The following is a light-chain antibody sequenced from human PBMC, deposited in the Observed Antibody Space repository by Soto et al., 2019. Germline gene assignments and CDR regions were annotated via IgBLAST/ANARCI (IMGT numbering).Light chain of an antibody. Sequence: EIVLTQSPGTLSLSPGERATLSCRASQSVSSSYLAWYQQKPGQAPRLLIYGASSRGTGIPDRFSGSGSGTDFTLTSSRLEPEDFAVYYCQQYGSSRTFGQGTKVEI. J-gene: IGKJ1*01. CDR2: GAS. CDR1: QSVSSSY. V-gene: IGKV3-20*01. CDR3: QQYGSSRT.